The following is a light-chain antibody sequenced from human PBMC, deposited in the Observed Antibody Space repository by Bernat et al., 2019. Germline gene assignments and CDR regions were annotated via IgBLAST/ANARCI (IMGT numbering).Light chain of an antibody. CDR1: SSDIGSYNY. V-gene: IGLV2-14*03. J-gene: IGLJ1*01. CDR2: AFA. CDR3: SSYTRSATYV. Sequence: QSALTQPASVSGSPGQSITISCIVTSSDIGSYNYVSWYQQHPGKAPNLLIYAFANRPSGVSNRFSASKSGNTASLTISGLQAEDESDYYCSSYTRSATYVFGTGTKVTVL.